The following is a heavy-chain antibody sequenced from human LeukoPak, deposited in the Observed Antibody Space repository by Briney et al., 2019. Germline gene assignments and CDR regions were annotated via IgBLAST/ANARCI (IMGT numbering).Heavy chain of an antibody. Sequence: GGSLRLSCAASGFTFSSYGMSWVRQAPGKGREWVSAISGSGGSTYYADSVKGRFTISRDNSKNTLYLQMNSLRAEDTAVYYCAKDIRSIAAAGHNWFDPWGQGTLVTVSS. D-gene: IGHD6-13*01. V-gene: IGHV3-23*01. CDR2: ISGSGGST. J-gene: IGHJ5*02. CDR3: AKDIRSIAAAGHNWFDP. CDR1: GFTFSSYG.